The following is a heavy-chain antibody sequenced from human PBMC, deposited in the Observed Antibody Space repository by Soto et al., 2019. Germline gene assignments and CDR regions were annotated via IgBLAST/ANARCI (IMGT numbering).Heavy chain of an antibody. V-gene: IGHV1-69*12. Sequence: QVQLVQSGAEVTKPGSSAKASCKASGGTFSRYAISWVRQAPGKGLEWMGGIIAIFGTANYAQKFQGRVTLTADESTSTAYMELSSLTSEDTAVYYCARDIVFGGTYGMDVWGQGTTVTVSS. D-gene: IGHD3-16*01. J-gene: IGHJ6*02. CDR3: ARDIVFGGTYGMDV. CDR2: IIAIFGTA. CDR1: GGTFSRYA.